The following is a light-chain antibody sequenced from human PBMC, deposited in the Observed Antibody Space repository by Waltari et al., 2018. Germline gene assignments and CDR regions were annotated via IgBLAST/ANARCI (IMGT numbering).Light chain of an antibody. CDR2: RTN. Sequence: QTVVTQEPSFSVSPGGTVTLTCGLISGSVSTKFYPTWYQQTPVQAPRTLMYRTNARSSGVPDRFSGSILGNKAALTITGAQADDESDYYCVLYMGSGISVFGGGTKLTVL. V-gene: IGLV8-61*01. CDR3: VLYMGSGISV. J-gene: IGLJ3*02. CDR1: SGSVSTKFY.